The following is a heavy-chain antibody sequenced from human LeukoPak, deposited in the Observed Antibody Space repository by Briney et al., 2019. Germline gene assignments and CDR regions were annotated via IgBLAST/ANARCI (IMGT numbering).Heavy chain of an antibody. CDR2: LDNFGAK. CDR3: AGGTYYGTGTRPGYLNY. J-gene: IGHJ4*02. V-gene: IGHV3-53*01. D-gene: IGHD3-10*01. Sequence: GGSLRLSCVASNFSVNNNYIDWVRQAPGKGLEWVSSLDNFGAKYYGDSVTGRFTVPRDLSKNTVYLQMSSLRADDTAVYYCAGGTYYGTGTRPGYLNYWGLGTLVTVSS. CDR1: NFSVNNNY.